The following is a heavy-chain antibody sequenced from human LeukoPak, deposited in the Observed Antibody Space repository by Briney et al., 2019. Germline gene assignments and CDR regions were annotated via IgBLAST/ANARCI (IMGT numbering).Heavy chain of an antibody. V-gene: IGHV1-8*03. J-gene: IGHJ3*02. CDR1: GYTFTSYD. CDR3: AIVPSDDSSGYYWGDAFDI. Sequence: GASVKVSCKASGYTFTSYDINWVRQATGQGLEWMGWMNPNSGNTGYAQKFQGRVTFTRNTSISTAYMELSSLRSEDTAVYYCAIVPSDDSSGYYWGDAFDIWGQGTMVTVSS. CDR2: MNPNSGNT. D-gene: IGHD3-22*01.